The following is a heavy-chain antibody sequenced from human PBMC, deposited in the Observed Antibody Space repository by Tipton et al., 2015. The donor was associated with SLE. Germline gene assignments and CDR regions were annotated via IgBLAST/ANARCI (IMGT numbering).Heavy chain of an antibody. J-gene: IGHJ2*01. CDR1: GFTFSYYG. Sequence: SLRLSCAASGFTFSYYGMPWVRQAPGKGLDWVAVIWFDGSSKYYVDSVKGRFTISRDISKNTLFLQMNSLRAEDTAVYYCARDGDQRAYWYFDLWGRGTLVTVSS. CDR3: ARDGDQRAYWYFDL. D-gene: IGHD2-2*01. CDR2: IWFDGSSK. V-gene: IGHV3-33*01.